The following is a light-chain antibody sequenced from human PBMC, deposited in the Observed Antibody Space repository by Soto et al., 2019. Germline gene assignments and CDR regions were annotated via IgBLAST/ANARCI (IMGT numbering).Light chain of an antibody. CDR3: QQRANWPPVT. CDR2: GVS. J-gene: IGKJ1*01. CDR1: RRVDSGY. Sequence: EIVLTKSPGTLSMSPVERATVSCRAIRRVDSGYLAWYQLKPGQAPRLVIYGVSNRATGIPERFSGSGSGTDFTLTSTTLEAEDFAGYFCQQRANWPPVTFGQGTKVDIK. V-gene: IGKV3D-20*02.